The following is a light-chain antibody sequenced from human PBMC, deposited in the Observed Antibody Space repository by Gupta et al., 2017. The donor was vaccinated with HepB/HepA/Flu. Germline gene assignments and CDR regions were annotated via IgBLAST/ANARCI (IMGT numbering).Light chain of an antibody. J-gene: IGLJ2*01. CDR2: EVN. V-gene: IGLV2-8*01. Sequence: QSALTQPPSASGSPGQSVTISCTGTSSDVGGYNHVSWYQQHPGTAPKLMIFEVNQRPSGVPDRFSGSKSGNTASLTVSELQADDEANYYCSSDAGSNNVVFGGGTKLTVL. CDR3: SSDAGSNNVV. CDR1: SSDVGGYNH.